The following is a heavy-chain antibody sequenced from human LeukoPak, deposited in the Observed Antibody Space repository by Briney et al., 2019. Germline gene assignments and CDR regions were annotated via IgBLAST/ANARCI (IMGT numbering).Heavy chain of an antibody. D-gene: IGHD6-13*01. CDR2: ISSNGGST. Sequence: PGGSLRLSCAASGFTFSSYAMRWVRQAPGKGLEYVSAISSNGGSTYYANSVKGRFTISRDNSRNTLYLQMGSLRAEDMAVYYCASGSSWYYFDYWGQGTLVTVSS. J-gene: IGHJ4*02. V-gene: IGHV3-64*01. CDR1: GFTFSSYA. CDR3: ASGSSWYYFDY.